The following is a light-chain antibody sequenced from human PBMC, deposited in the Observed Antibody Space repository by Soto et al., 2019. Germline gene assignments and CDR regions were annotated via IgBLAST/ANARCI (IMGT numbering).Light chain of an antibody. J-gene: IGKJ4*01. CDR1: QSVRSS. V-gene: IGKV3-11*01. CDR3: QQRSNWPLT. Sequence: EIALTQSPGTLSLSPGERATLSCRASQSVRSSLAWYQQKPGQAPRLLIYDASNRATGIPARFSGSGSGTDFTLTISSLEPEDFAVYYCQQRSNWPLTFGGGTKVDIK. CDR2: DAS.